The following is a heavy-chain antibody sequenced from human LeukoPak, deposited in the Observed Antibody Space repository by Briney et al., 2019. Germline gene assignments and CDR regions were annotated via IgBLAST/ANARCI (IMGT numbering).Heavy chain of an antibody. V-gene: IGHV4-34*01. CDR2: INHSGST. CDR1: GGSFSGYY. J-gene: IGHJ4*02. CDR3: ARDGDIVATPFDY. Sequence: PSETLSLTCAVYGGSFSGYYWGWIRQPPGKGLEWIGEINHSGSTNYNPSLKSRVTISVDTSKNQFSLKLSSVTAADTAVYYCARDGDIVATPFDYWGQGTLVTVSS. D-gene: IGHD5-12*01.